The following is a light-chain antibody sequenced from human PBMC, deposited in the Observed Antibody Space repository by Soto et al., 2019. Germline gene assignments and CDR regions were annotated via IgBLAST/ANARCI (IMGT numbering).Light chain of an antibody. V-gene: IGKV1-5*03. CDR3: QQYNSLWT. Sequence: DSQMTQSPSTLSASVGDRVTITCRASQSISSWLAWYQQKPGKAPKLLIYKASSLESGVPSRFSGSGSGTEFTLTISSLQPDDFATYYCQQYNSLWTFGQGTKVEIK. CDR1: QSISSW. J-gene: IGKJ1*01. CDR2: KAS.